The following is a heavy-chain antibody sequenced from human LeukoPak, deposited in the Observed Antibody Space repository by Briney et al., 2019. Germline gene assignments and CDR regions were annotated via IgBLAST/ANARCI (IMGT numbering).Heavy chain of an antibody. CDR3: ARGGHDPGIPFDI. CDR1: GITFSSYS. V-gene: IGHV3-21*01. J-gene: IGHJ3*02. Sequence: PGGSLRLSCAASGITFSSYSMNWVRQAPGKGLEWVSDISSSSAYIHYADSVKGRFTISRDNAKNSLYLQMNSLRAEDTAVYYCARGGHDPGIPFDIWGQGTMVTVSS. D-gene: IGHD1-1*01. CDR2: ISSSSAYI.